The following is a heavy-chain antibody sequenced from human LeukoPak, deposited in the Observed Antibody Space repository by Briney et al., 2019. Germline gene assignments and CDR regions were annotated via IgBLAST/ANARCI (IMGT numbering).Heavy chain of an antibody. CDR2: IYYSGST. Sequence: PAETLSLTCTVSGGSVSSGSYYWSWIRQPPGKGLEWIGYIYYSGSTNYNPSLKSRVTISVDTSKNQFSLKLSSVTAADTAVYYCAREGLYGDYVWSLDYWGQGTLVTLSS. D-gene: IGHD4-17*01. V-gene: IGHV4-61*01. CDR3: AREGLYGDYVWSLDY. J-gene: IGHJ4*02. CDR1: GGSVSSGSYY.